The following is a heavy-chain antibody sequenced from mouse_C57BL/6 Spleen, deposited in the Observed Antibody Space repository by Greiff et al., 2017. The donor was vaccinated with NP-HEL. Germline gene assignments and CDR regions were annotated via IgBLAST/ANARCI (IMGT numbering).Heavy chain of an antibody. CDR1: GYTFTSYW. CDR3: ARGCYDGAMDY. CDR2: IHPNSGST. Sequence: QVQLKQLGAELVKLGASVKLSCKASGYTFTSYWMHWVKQRPGQGLEWIGMIHPNSGSTNYNEKFKRKATLTVDKSSSTAYMQLSSLTSEDSAVYYCARGCYDGAMDYWGQGTSVTVSS. D-gene: IGHD2-12*01. V-gene: IGHV1-64*01. J-gene: IGHJ4*01.